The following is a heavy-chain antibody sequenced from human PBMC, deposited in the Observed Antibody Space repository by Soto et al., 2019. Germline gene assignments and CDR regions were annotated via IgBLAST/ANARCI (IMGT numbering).Heavy chain of an antibody. D-gene: IGHD2-2*01. J-gene: IGHJ6*02. CDR3: ARDGRVLPAAIPQAYYYYGMDV. V-gene: IGHV1-69*13. Sequence: SVKVSCKASGGTFSSYAISWVRQAPGQGLEWMGGIIPIFGTANYAQKFQGRVTITADESTSTAYMELRSLRSEDTAVYYCARDGRVLPAAIPQAYYYYGMDVWGQGTTVTVSS. CDR1: GGTFSSYA. CDR2: IIPIFGTA.